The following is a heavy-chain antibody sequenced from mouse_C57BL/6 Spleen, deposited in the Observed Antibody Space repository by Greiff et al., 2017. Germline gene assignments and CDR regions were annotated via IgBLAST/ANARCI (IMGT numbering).Heavy chain of an antibody. CDR1: GFTFSDYG. CDR3: ASPSDDYAMDY. J-gene: IGHJ4*01. Sequence: EVKLQESGGGLVKPGGSLKLSCAASGFTFSDYGMHWVRQAPEKGLEWVAYISSGSSTIYYADTVKGRFTISRDNAKNTLFLQMTSLRSEDTAMYYCASPSDDYAMDYWGQGTSVTVSS. V-gene: IGHV5-17*01. CDR2: ISSGSSTI.